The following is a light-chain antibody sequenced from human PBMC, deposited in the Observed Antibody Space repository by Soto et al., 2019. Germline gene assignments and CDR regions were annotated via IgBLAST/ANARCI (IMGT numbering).Light chain of an antibody. CDR1: YSNIGSNF. J-gene: IGLJ3*02. Sequence: QSVLTQPPSASATPGQTVTISCSGRYSNIGSNFVSWYQRLPGTAPKLLIYSINQRPSGVPDRFSGSKSGTSASLTISGLQSEDEADYFCSSWDDSLAGPVFGGGTKVTVL. V-gene: IGLV1-44*01. CDR3: SSWDDSLAGPV. CDR2: SIN.